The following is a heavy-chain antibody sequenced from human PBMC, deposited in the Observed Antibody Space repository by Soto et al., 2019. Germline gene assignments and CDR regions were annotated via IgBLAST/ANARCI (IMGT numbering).Heavy chain of an antibody. CDR3: ARGGSSGSDDAFDI. D-gene: IGHD3-10*01. V-gene: IGHV4-31*03. Sequence: QVQLQESGPGLVKPSQTLSLTCTVSGGSISSGGYYWSWIRQHPGKGLEWIGYIYYSGSTYYNPSLKSRVTISVDTSKNQFCLKLCSVTAADTAVYYCARGGSSGSDDAFDIWGQGTMVTVSS. CDR1: GGSISSGGYY. J-gene: IGHJ3*02. CDR2: IYYSGST.